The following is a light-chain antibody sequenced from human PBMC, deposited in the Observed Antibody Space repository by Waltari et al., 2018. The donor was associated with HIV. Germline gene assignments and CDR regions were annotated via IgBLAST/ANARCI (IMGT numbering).Light chain of an antibody. CDR3: SSYTSSSTFYV. V-gene: IGLV2-18*02. J-gene: IGLJ1*01. CDR2: EVS. CDR1: SSNVVSYTR. Sequence: QSALTQPPSVSGSPGQSVTISCTGTSSNVVSYTRVSWYQQPPGTAPKLMIYEVSNRPSGVPDRFSGSKSGNTASLTISGLQAEDEADYYCSSYTSSSTFYVFGTGTKVTVL.